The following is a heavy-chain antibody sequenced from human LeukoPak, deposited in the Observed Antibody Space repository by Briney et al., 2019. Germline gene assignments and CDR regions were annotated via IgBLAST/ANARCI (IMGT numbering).Heavy chain of an antibody. D-gene: IGHD3-3*01. CDR1: GFTFSSYA. CDR3: ARERFLEWFDAFDI. CDR2: ISYDGSNK. Sequence: GGSLRLSCAASGFTFSSYAMHWVRQAPGKGLEWVAVISYDGSNKYYADSVKGRFTISRDNSKNTLYLQMNSPRAEDTAVYYCARERFLEWFDAFDIWGQGTMVTVSS. J-gene: IGHJ3*02. V-gene: IGHV3-30-3*01.